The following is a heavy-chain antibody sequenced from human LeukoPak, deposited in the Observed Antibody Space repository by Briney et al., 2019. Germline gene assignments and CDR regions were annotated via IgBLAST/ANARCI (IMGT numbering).Heavy chain of an antibody. CDR1: GGSFSGYY. Sequence: SETLSLTCAVYGGSFSGYYWSWIRQPPGKGLEWIGEINHSGSTNYNPSLKSRVTISVDTSKNQFSLKLSSVTAADTAVYYCARGSYCSSTGCYGGGDWFDPWGQGTLVTVSS. CDR3: ARGSYCSSTGCYGGGDWFDP. V-gene: IGHV4-34*01. CDR2: INHSGST. D-gene: IGHD2-2*01. J-gene: IGHJ5*02.